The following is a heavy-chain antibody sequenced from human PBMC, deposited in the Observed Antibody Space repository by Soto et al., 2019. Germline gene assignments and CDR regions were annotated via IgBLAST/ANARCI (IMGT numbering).Heavy chain of an antibody. CDR3: ARLNGYCVSRNCHGYYGMDV. CDR2: IYSSENT. V-gene: IGHV4-39*01. J-gene: IGHJ6*02. Sequence: PSETLSLTCTVSGGSISSSSYYWGWIRQPPGKGLEWIGSIYSSENTYYNPSLLSRVTISVDTSKNEFSLRLSSVTAADTAVYYCARLNGYCVSRNCHGYYGMDVWGQGTTVTVSS. CDR1: GGSISSSSYY. D-gene: IGHD2-2*03.